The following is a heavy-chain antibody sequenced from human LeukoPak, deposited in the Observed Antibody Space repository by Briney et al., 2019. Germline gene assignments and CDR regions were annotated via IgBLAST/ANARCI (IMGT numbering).Heavy chain of an antibody. Sequence: PGGSLRLSCAASGFTFSSYEMNWVRQAPGKGLEWVSYISSSGTTIYYADSVKGRFTISRDNAKNSLYLQMNSLRAEDTAVYYCARYNYGRNFDYWGQGTLVTVSS. CDR1: GFTFSSYE. V-gene: IGHV3-48*03. CDR3: ARYNYGRNFDY. D-gene: IGHD5-18*01. CDR2: ISSSGTTI. J-gene: IGHJ4*02.